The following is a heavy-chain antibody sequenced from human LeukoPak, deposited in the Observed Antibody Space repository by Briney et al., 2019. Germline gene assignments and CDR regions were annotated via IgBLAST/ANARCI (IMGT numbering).Heavy chain of an antibody. J-gene: IGHJ4*02. V-gene: IGHV4-39*07. Sequence: SETLFLTCTVSGGSISSSIYYWGWIRQPPGKGLEWIGSIFYSGSTYYNSSLKSRVTISVDTSKNQFYLNLSSVTAADTAVYYCARAVGAFDWLPLFDFWGQGALVTVSS. CDR3: ARAVGAFDWLPLFDF. CDR2: IFYSGST. CDR1: GGSISSSIYY. D-gene: IGHD3-9*01.